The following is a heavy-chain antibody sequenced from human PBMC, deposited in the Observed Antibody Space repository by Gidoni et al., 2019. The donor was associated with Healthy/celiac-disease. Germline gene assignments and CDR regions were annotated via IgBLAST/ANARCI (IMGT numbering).Heavy chain of an antibody. D-gene: IGHD6-13*01. J-gene: IGHJ4*02. V-gene: IGHV4-39*01. Sequence: QLQLQESGPGLVKPSETLSLTRTVSGGSISRSSYYWGWIRQPPGKGLEWMGSIYYSGSTYYNPSLKSRVTISVDTSKNQFSLKLSSVTAADTAVYYCASGYSSSWYGGAFDYWGQGTLVTVSS. CDR3: ASGYSSSWYGGAFDY. CDR1: GGSISRSSYY. CDR2: IYYSGST.